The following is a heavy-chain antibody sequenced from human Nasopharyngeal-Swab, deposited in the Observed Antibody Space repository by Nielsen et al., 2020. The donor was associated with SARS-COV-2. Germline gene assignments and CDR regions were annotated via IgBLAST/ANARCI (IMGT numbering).Heavy chain of an antibody. Sequence: GASLRLSCAASGFTFSSYGMHWVRQAPGKGLEWVAVIWYDGSNKYYADSVKGRFTISRDNSKNTLYLQMNSLRAEDTAVYYCARENDYADEYYFDYWGQGTLVTVSS. D-gene: IGHD4-17*01. CDR3: ARENDYADEYYFDY. V-gene: IGHV3-33*01. CDR2: IWYDGSNK. J-gene: IGHJ4*02. CDR1: GFTFSSYG.